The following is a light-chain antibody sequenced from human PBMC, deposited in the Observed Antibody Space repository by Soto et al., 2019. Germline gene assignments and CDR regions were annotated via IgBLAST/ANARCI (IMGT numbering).Light chain of an antibody. J-gene: IGKJ1*01. V-gene: IGKV3-15*01. CDR2: GAS. CDR1: QSVRSN. Sequence: EIVMTESPATLSASPGERATLSCRASQSVRSNLAWYQQKPGQTPRLLIYGASTRATGFPARFSGSGSGTEFTLTISSLQSEDFAVYYCQQYNNWPPTWTFGQGTKVDI. CDR3: QQYNNWPPTWT.